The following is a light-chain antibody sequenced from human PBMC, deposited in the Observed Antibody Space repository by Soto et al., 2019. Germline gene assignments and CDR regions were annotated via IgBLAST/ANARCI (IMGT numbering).Light chain of an antibody. J-gene: IGLJ2*01. V-gene: IGLV1-44*01. Sequence: QSVLTQPPSASGTPGQRVTISCSGSSSNIGGNTVNWYQKVPGAAPKLIIFSNSQRPSGVPDRYSGSKSGTSASLAIGGLQSEDEADYYCSTWDASLNGPPFGGGTQLTVL. CDR3: STWDASLNGPP. CDR1: SSNIGGNT. CDR2: SNS.